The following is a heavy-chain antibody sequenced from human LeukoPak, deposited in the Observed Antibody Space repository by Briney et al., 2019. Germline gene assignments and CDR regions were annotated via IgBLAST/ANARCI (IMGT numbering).Heavy chain of an antibody. CDR2: IYYSGST. D-gene: IGHD6-19*01. CDR3: AREHIAVAGTYWFDP. V-gene: IGHV4-31*03. CDR1: GGSISSGGYY. Sequence: SETLSLTCTVSGGSISSGGYYWSCIRQHPGKGLEWIGYIYYSGSTYYNPSLKSRVTISVDTSKNQFSLKLSSVTAADTAVYYCAREHIAVAGTYWFDPWGQGTLVTVSS. J-gene: IGHJ5*02.